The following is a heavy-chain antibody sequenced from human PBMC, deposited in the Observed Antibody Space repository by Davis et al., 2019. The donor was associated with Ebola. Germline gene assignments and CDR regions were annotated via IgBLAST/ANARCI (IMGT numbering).Heavy chain of an antibody. CDR1: GYSFTNYA. V-gene: IGHV1-3*01. CDR2: INAGTGNT. J-gene: IGHJ4*02. CDR3: ARDFGDFGSYFDY. Sequence: ASVKVSCKASGYSFTNYALNWVRQAPGQGLEWMGWINAGTGNTKYSQKFQDRVTFTWDTSASTAYMELSSLTYEDTAVYSCARDFGDFGSYFDYWGQGTRVTVSS. D-gene: IGHD4-17*01.